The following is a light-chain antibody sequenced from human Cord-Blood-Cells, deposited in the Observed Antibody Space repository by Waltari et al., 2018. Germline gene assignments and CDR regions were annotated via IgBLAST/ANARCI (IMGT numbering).Light chain of an antibody. J-gene: IGLJ3*02. CDR2: SNN. V-gene: IGLV1-44*01. CDR1: SSNTGRNT. CDR3: AAWDDSLNGRV. Sequence: QSVLTQPPSASGTPGQRVTISCSGSSSNTGRNTVTWYQQLPGTAPKLLIYSNNQRPSGVPDRFSGSKSGTSASLAISGLQSEDEADYYCAAWDDSLNGRVFGGGTKLTVL.